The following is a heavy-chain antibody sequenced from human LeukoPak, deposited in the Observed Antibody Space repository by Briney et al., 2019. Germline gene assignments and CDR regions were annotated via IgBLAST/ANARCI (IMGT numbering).Heavy chain of an antibody. Sequence: GESLKISCNGSGYXFTSYWICWVRPMPGKGPEWMGIIHCGDSNTRYSPSFQGQVTISADKSVSTAYLQWSSLRASDTAMYYCARFPPGYYGMDVWGQGTSVTVS. CDR2: IHCGDSNT. J-gene: IGHJ6*02. CDR1: GYXFTSYW. V-gene: IGHV5-51*01. CDR3: ARFPPGYYGMDV.